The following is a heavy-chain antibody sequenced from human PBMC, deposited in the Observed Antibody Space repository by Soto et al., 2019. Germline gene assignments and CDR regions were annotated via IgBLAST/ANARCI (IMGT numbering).Heavy chain of an antibody. D-gene: IGHD3-3*01. Sequence: QITLKESGPTLVKPTQTLTLTCAFSGFSLTTVGVGVGWIRQPPGKALEWLALIYWDDDKRYSPSLKTRLFITKDTSKNQVVLMMTNMDPVDTGTYYCAHRRAFIGVVYGMDVWGQGTTVTVSS. CDR2: IYWDDDK. J-gene: IGHJ6*02. V-gene: IGHV2-5*02. CDR3: AHRRAFIGVVYGMDV. CDR1: GFSLTTVGVG.